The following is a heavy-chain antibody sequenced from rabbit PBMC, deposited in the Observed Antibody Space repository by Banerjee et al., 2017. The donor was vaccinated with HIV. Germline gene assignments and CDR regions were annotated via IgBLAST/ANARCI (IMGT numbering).Heavy chain of an antibody. J-gene: IGHJ4*01. CDR2: IYAGKGST. D-gene: IGHD6-1*01. V-gene: IGHV1S40*01. Sequence: QSLEESGGGLVQPEGSLALTCTASGFSFSSSDYMCWVRQAPGKGLEWIGIIYAGKGSTDYASWVNGRFTISSDNAQNTVDLQMNSLTAADTATYFCARGDTDYDPYGYTPFNLWGQGTLVTVS. CDR1: GFSFSSSDY. CDR3: ARGDTDYDPYGYTPFNL.